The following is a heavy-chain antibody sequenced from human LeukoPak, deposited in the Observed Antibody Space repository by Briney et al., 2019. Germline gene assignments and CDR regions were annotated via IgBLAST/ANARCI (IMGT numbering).Heavy chain of an antibody. D-gene: IGHD5-12*01. CDR2: INPNSGGT. CDR3: AISGYDAYGMDV. Sequence: ASVRVSCKASGYTFTGYYMHWVRQAPGQGLEWMGWINPNSGGTNYAQKFQGRVTMTRYTSISTAYMELSRLRSDDTAVYYCAISGYDAYGMDVWGQGTTVTVSS. V-gene: IGHV1-2*02. J-gene: IGHJ6*02. CDR1: GYTFTGYY.